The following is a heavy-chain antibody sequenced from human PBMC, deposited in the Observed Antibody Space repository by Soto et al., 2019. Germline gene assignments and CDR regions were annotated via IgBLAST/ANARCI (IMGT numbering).Heavy chain of an antibody. CDR2: INPSGGST. D-gene: IGHD6-13*01. CDR3: ARGQIAATGQNRFDP. V-gene: IGHV1-46*01. CDR1: GYTFTSYY. J-gene: IGHJ5*02. Sequence: ASVKVSCKASGYTFTSYYMHWVRQAPGQGLEWMGIINPSGGSTSYAQKFQGRVTVTRDTSTSTVYIELSSLRSEDTAVYYCARGQIAATGQNRFDPWGQGALVTVSS.